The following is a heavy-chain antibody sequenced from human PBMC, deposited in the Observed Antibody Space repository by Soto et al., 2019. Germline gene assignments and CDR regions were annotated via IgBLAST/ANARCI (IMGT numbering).Heavy chain of an antibody. CDR3: ARDGGETWLQWYAFDI. V-gene: IGHV1-3*01. CDR1: GYTFTKYA. CDR2: INAGNGNS. D-gene: IGHD3-16*01. J-gene: IGHJ3*02. Sequence: QVQLVQSGAGVKKPGASVKVSCKASGYTFTKYAMQWVRQAPGQRLEWMGWINAGNGNSKYSQKFQGRVTITRDTSASTAYMQLSSLRSEDTAVYYCARDGGETWLQWYAFDIWGQGTMVTVSS.